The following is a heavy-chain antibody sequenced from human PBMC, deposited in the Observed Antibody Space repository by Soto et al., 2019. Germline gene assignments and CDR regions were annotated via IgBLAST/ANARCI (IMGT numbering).Heavy chain of an antibody. V-gene: IGHV4-39*02. CDR2: SYYRGST. D-gene: IGHD3-10*01. Sequence: QLQLQESGPGLVKPSETLSLACTVASGSISSSSYYWGWIRQPPGKGLEWMGSSYYRGSTYYNPSLRSRVSIALDTAKNHFSLKLRAVTAADTAVYSCATSRIPMVRGGSLPLFDFWGQGALVTVSS. CDR1: SGSISSSSYY. CDR3: ATSRIPMVRGGSLPLFDF. J-gene: IGHJ4*02.